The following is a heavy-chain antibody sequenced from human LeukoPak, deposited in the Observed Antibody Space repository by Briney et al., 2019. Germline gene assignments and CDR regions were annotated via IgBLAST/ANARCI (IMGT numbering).Heavy chain of an antibody. CDR3: ARQATVGRTGGLFDY. CDR1: GGSISSSSYY. V-gene: IGHV4-39*01. D-gene: IGHD3-10*01. Sequence: PTETLSLTCTVSGGSISSSSYYWGWIRQPPGKGLECIGSIYYSGSTYYNPSLKSRVTISVDTSKNQFSLKLSSVTAADTAVYYCARQATVGRTGGLFDYWGQGTLVTVSS. J-gene: IGHJ4*02. CDR2: IYYSGST.